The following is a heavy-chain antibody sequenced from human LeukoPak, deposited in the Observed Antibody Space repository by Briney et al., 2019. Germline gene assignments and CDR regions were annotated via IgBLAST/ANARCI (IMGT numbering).Heavy chain of an antibody. J-gene: IGHJ4*02. CDR2: ISSSGSTI. D-gene: IGHD6-6*01. Sequence: PGGSLRLSCAASGFTFSDYYMSWIRQAPGKGLEWVSYISSSGSTIYHADSVKGRFTIPRDNAKNSLYLQMNSLRAEDTAVYYCARASRSSGANHVVLDYWGQGTLVTVSS. CDR1: GFTFSDYY. V-gene: IGHV3-11*01. CDR3: ARASRSSGANHVVLDY.